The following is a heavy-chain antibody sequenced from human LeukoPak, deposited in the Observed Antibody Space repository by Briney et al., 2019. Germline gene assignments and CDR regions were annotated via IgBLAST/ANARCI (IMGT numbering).Heavy chain of an antibody. CDR1: GFTFSRYW. CDR2: IHSDGSHT. V-gene: IGHV3-74*01. Sequence: GGSLRLSCAASGFTFSRYWMHWVRQAPGKGLVWVSRIHSDGSHTDYADSVKGRFTISRDNAKNTLYLQINSLRAEDTAMYYCARDILTDSYWGQGTLVTVSS. CDR3: ARDILTDSY. D-gene: IGHD3-9*01. J-gene: IGHJ4*02.